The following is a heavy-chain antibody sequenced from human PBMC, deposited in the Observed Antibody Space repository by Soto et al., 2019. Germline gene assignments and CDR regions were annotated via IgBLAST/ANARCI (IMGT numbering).Heavy chain of an antibody. CDR1: GFSFVNYA. CDR3: AKATANGGWFNPFDS. Sequence: GGSLRLSCAASGFSFVNYAMNWVRQAPGKGLEWVSGLSGSGTSTYYADSVKGRFTISRDNSRDTLFLQMNSLTADDTAVYYCAKATANGGWFNPFDSWGQGALVTVSS. V-gene: IGHV3-23*01. J-gene: IGHJ4*02. D-gene: IGHD6-19*01. CDR2: LSGSGTST.